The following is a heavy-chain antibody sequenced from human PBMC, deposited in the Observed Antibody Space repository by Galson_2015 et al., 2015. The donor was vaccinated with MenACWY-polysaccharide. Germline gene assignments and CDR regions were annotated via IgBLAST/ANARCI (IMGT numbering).Heavy chain of an antibody. CDR2: IYTMTEGDD. D-gene: IGHD6-13*01. V-gene: IGHV6-1*01. CDR3: ASACASYSRTWYECFDF. J-gene: IGHJ4*02. CDR1: GGSVSGFSAG. Sequence: SVIFGGSVSGFSAGRYWISWARQGAGEGLGGIYTMTEGDDDYTVSVKSRITINPDTSKNQFTLQLNSETPEDTALYYCASACASYSRTWYECFDFWDQGTLVTVSS.